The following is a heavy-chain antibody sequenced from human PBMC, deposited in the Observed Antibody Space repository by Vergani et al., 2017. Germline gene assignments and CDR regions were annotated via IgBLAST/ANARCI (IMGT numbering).Heavy chain of an antibody. V-gene: IGHV3-33*01. J-gene: IGHJ5*02. Sequence: QVQLVESGGGVVQPGRSLRLSCAASGFTFNQYGMPWVRQAPGKGLEWVAVTWYDGNNKQSADSVKGLFTISRDNSKSTMYLQMNSLRDEDTGVYYCARDLRLLYNRFDPWGQGTLVTVSS. CDR3: ARDLRLLYNRFDP. CDR2: TWYDGNNK. D-gene: IGHD1-14*01. CDR1: GFTFNQYG.